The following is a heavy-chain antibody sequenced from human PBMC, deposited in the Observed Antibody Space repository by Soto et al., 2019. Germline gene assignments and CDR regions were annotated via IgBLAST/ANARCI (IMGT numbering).Heavy chain of an antibody. V-gene: IGHV1-18*01. CDR1: GYTPTNYD. CDR2: ISAYNGNT. Sequence: QVHLVQSGAEVKTPGASVKVSCQTSGYTPTNYDIGWVRQAPGQGLEWMGWISAYNGNTNYAQKLQGRLTMTTDIPTRTAYMELRSLRSDDTAVYYCARALYRSGTYYAFDNWGQGTLVTVSS. D-gene: IGHD1-26*01. CDR3: ARALYRSGTYYAFDN. J-gene: IGHJ4*02.